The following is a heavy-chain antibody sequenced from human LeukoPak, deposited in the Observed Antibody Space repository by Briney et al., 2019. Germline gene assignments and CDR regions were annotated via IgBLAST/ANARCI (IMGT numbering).Heavy chain of an antibody. V-gene: IGHV1-18*04. CDR2: ISAYNGNT. D-gene: IGHD4-17*01. CDR1: GYTFTSYG. CDR3: ARVKRPCVELRCPSVGGPFDY. Sequence: ASVKVSCKASGYTFTSYGISWVQQAPGQGLEWMGWISAYNGNTNYAQKLQGRVTMTTDTSTSTAYMELRSLRSDDTAVYYCARVKRPCVELRCPSVGGPFDYWGQGTLVTVSS. J-gene: IGHJ4*02.